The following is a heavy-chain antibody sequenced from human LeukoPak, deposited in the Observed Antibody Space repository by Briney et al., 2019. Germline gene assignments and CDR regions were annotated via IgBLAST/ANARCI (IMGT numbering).Heavy chain of an antibody. D-gene: IGHD3-22*01. Sequence: GGFLRLSCAASGFTFSSYAVSWVRQAPGKGLEWVSAISGSGGSTYYADSVKGRYTISRDNSKNTLYLQMNSLRAEDTAVYYCAKTPFRLEKVITDYWGQGTLVTVSS. CDR3: AKTPFRLEKVITDY. CDR2: ISGSGGST. J-gene: IGHJ4*02. CDR1: GFTFSSYA. V-gene: IGHV3-23*01.